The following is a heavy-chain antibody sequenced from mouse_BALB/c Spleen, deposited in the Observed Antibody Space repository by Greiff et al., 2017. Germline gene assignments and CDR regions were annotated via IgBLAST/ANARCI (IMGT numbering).Heavy chain of an antibody. CDR1: GYSITSGYS. CDR2: IHYSGST. V-gene: IGHV3-1*02. D-gene: IGHD3-2*01. CDR3: AQTARAPAWFAY. J-gene: IGHJ3*01. Sequence: DVKLQESGPDLVKPSQSLSLTCTVTGYSITSGYSWHWIRQFPGNKLEWMGYIHYSGSTNYNPSLKSRISITRDTSKNQFFLQLNSVTTEDTATYYCAQTARAPAWFAYWGQGTLVTVSA.